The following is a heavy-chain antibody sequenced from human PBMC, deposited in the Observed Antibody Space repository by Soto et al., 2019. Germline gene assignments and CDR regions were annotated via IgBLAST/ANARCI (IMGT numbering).Heavy chain of an antibody. CDR3: ARQLGYSYGYFDY. J-gene: IGHJ4*02. D-gene: IGHD5-18*01. CDR1: GFTFSSYG. CDR2: IWYDGSNK. Sequence: QVQLVESGGGVVQPGRSLRLSCAASGFTFSSYGMHWVRQAPGKGLEWVAVIWYDGSNKYYADSVKGRFTISRDNSKNTLYLQMNSLRAEDTAVYYCARQLGYSYGYFDYWGQGTLATVSS. V-gene: IGHV3-33*01.